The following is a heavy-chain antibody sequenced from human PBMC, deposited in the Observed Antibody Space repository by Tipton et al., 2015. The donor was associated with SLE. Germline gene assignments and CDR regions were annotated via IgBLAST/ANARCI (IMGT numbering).Heavy chain of an antibody. CDR2: IYPGDSDT. V-gene: IGHV5-51*03. CDR1: GYSFTSYW. D-gene: IGHD6-19*01. CDR3: ARVIAVAADAFDI. J-gene: IGHJ3*02. Sequence: QLVQSGPEVKKPGESLKISCKGSGYSFTSYWIGWVRQMPGKGLEWMGIIYPGDSDTRYSPSFQGQVTISANKSISTAYLQWSSLKASDTAMYYCARVIAVAADAFDIWGQGTMVTVSS.